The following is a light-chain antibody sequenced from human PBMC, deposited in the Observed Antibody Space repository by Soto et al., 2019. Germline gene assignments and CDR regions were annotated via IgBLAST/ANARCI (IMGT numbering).Light chain of an antibody. Sequence: DIQMTQSPSSLSASIGDRVTITCRASHSISTYLNWYQQKPGKAPKLLISGASSLHSGVPSRFSGSGYGTAFTLTIDSLQPEDFTTYYCQQSYSTPRTFGQGTKVEVK. CDR1: HSISTY. CDR2: GAS. V-gene: IGKV1-39*01. CDR3: QQSYSTPRT. J-gene: IGKJ1*01.